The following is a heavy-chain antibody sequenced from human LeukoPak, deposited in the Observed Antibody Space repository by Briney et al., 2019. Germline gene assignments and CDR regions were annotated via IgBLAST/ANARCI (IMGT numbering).Heavy chain of an antibody. CDR2: ISGSSSYI. CDR1: GFTFSSYS. V-gene: IGHV3-21*01. Sequence: GGSLRLSCAASGFTFSSYSMNWVRQAPGKGLEWVSSISGSSSYIYYADSVKGRFTISRDNAKNSLYLQMNSLRAEDTAVYYCARIVSGPVLLWFGESRSGFRGPNWFDPWGQGTLVTVSS. D-gene: IGHD3-10*01. J-gene: IGHJ5*02. CDR3: ARIVSGPVLLWFGESRSGFRGPNWFDP.